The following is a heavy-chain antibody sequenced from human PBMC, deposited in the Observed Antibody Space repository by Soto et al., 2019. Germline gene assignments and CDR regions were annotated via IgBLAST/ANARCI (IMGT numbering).Heavy chain of an antibody. Sequence: ASAKVCCKASGYTFTSFGIGWVRQAPGQGLEWMGWISGFNAYTDLAQGLQGRVTMTTDTSTNTAYMELSSLRSEDTAVYYCARGGLRGYSGYDSTNWFDPWGQGTLVTVSS. CDR1: GYTFTSFG. D-gene: IGHD5-12*01. CDR2: ISGFNAYT. CDR3: ARGGLRGYSGYDSTNWFDP. V-gene: IGHV1-18*01. J-gene: IGHJ5*02.